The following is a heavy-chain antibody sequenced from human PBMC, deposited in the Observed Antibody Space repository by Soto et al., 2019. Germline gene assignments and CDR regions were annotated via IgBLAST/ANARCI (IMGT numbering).Heavy chain of an antibody. Sequence: QVQLVQSGAEVKKPGASVKVSCKASGYTFTSYGISWVRQAPGQGLEWMGWISPYNGNTNYAQKLQGRVTMTTDTXTXPXXMELRSLRSDDTAVYYCARGIGGYFGVDYYYGMDVWVQGTTVTVSS. CDR3: ARGIGGYFGVDYYYGMDV. CDR1: GYTFTSYG. D-gene: IGHD3-16*01. J-gene: IGHJ6*02. V-gene: IGHV1-18*01. CDR2: ISPYNGNT.